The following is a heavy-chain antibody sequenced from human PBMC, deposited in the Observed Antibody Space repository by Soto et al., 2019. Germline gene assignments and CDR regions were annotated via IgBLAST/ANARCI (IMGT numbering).Heavy chain of an antibody. CDR2: ISAYNGNT. CDR1: GYTFTSYG. D-gene: IGHD5-18*01. CDR3: ARESSLDTAMVIGPYYYYGMDV. V-gene: IGHV1-18*01. Sequence: AASVKVSCKASGYTFTSYGISWVRQAPGQGLEWMGWISAYNGNTNYAQKLQGRVTMTTDTSTSTAYMELRSLRSDDTAVYYCARESSLDTAMVIGPYYYYGMDVWGQGTTVTVSS. J-gene: IGHJ6*02.